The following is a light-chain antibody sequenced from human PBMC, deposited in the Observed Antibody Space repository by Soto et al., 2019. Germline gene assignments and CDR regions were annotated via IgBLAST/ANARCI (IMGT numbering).Light chain of an antibody. CDR1: QGISNW. J-gene: IGKJ4*01. V-gene: IGKV1-12*01. Sequence: DIQMTQSPSSVSASVGDRVTITCRASQGISNWLAWYQQQPGKAPKLLIYGASSLQSGVPSRFSGGGSGTHFTLIISSLQPEDFATYYCQQTNTLLPLTFGCGTKVEI. CDR3: QQTNTLLPLT. CDR2: GAS.